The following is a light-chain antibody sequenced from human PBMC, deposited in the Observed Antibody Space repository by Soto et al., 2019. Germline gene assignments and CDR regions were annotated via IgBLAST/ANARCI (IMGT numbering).Light chain of an antibody. V-gene: IGLV7-43*01. Sequence: QAVVTQEPSLTVSPGGTVTLTCASSTGAVTKGFSPNWLQQRPGQPPRALIYSINKTHSWTPARFSGSLLGGKAALTLSGVQPEDQAVSYCLLSYGGAYFFGTGTKVTV. CDR3: LLSYGGAYF. CDR2: SIN. J-gene: IGLJ1*01. CDR1: TGAVTKGFS.